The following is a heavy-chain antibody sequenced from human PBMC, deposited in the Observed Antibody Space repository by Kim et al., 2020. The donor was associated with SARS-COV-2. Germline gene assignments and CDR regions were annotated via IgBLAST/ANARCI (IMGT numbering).Heavy chain of an antibody. CDR3: ATHPTGHWFDP. Sequence: PTYAQGFTGRFVFSLDTSVSTAYLQISSLKAEDTAVYYCATHPTGHWFDPWGQGTLVTVSS. J-gene: IGHJ5*02. D-gene: IGHD7-27*01. CDR2: P. V-gene: IGHV7-4-1*02.